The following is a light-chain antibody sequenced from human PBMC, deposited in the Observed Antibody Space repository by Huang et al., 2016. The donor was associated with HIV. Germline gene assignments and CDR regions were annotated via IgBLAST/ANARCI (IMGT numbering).Light chain of an antibody. CDR2: EAS. J-gene: IGKJ1*01. V-gene: IGKV1-16*02. Sequence: DIQMTQSPSSLSASVGDRVTLTCRASQGISYNLAWFQQKPGKAPQSRIYEASYLQSGVPSKFSGSGSGTDFTLTISSLQPEDFATYYCLQYNAYPRTFGQGTKVEIK. CDR3: LQYNAYPRT. CDR1: QGISYN.